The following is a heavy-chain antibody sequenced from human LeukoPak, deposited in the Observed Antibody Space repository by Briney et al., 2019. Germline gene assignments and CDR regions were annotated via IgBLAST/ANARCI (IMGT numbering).Heavy chain of an antibody. J-gene: IGHJ6*03. V-gene: IGHV4-39*01. CDR1: GGSVNNNAYY. D-gene: IGHD6-13*01. CDR2: VYYSGST. CDR3: AVPGIAAAGALSYYYYYMDV. Sequence: KTSETLSLTCTVSGGSVNNNAYYWGWVRQPPGKGLEYIGNVYYSGSTYYNPSLKSRVTISVDTSKNQFSLKLSSVTAADTAVYYCAVPGIAAAGALSYYYYYMDVWGKGTTVTVSS.